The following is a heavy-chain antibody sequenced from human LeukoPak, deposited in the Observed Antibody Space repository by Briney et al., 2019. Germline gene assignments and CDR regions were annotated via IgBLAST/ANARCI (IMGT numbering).Heavy chain of an antibody. CDR3: ARGTPTTPGRVYYFDY. J-gene: IGHJ4*02. CDR1: GGSISSGGYY. D-gene: IGHD4-17*01. V-gene: IGHV4-31*03. Sequence: PSETLSLTCTVSGGSISSGGYYWSWIRQHPGKGLEWVGYIYYSGSTYYNPSLKSRVTISVNTTKNQFSLKLSSVPAADTAVYYCARGTPTTPGRVYYFDYWGQGNLVTLSS. CDR2: IYYSGST.